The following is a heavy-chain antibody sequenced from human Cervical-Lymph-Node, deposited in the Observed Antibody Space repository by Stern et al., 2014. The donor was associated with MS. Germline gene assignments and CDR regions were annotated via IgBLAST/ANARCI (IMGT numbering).Heavy chain of an antibody. V-gene: IGHV3-21*01. J-gene: IGHJ6*02. CDR3: ARDSPYSSGWEYYDYYGMDV. CDR1: GFTFSSYS. Sequence: EMQLVESGGGLVKPGGSLRLSCAASGFTFSSYSMNWVRQAPGKGLEWVSSISSSSSYIYYADSVKGRFTIARDDAKNSLYLQMNSLRAEDTAVYYCARDSPYSSGWEYYDYYGMDVWGQGTTVTVSS. D-gene: IGHD6-19*01. CDR2: ISSSSSYI.